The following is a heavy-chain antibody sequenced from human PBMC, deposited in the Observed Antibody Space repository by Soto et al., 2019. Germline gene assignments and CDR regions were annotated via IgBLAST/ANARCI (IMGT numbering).Heavy chain of an antibody. V-gene: IGHV4-61*01. CDR1: GGSVSNISDY. D-gene: IGHD3-10*01. J-gene: IGHJ6*02. CDR3: ARGVGFGYYYYHMDL. CDR2: IYYSGSA. Sequence: SETLSLTCTVSGGSVSNISDYWSWVRQPPGKWLEWIGYIYYSGSADYNPSLGSRVTISLDTSKNQFSLKLSSVTTADTAVYYCARGVGFGYYYYHMDLWGQGTTVTVYS.